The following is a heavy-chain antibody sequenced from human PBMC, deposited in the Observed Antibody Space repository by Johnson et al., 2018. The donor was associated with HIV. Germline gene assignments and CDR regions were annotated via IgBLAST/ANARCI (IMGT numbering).Heavy chain of an antibody. CDR2: IWYDGSNK. D-gene: IGHD2-2*02. CDR3: AKDMGAYQLLYAFDI. CDR1: GFTFSSYG. Sequence: QVQLVESGGGVVQPGGSLRLSCAASGFTFSSYGIHWVRQAPGKGLEWVAVIWYDGSNKYYADSVKGRFTISRDNSKNTLYLQMNSLRAEDTAVYYCAKDMGAYQLLYAFDIWGQGTMVTVSS. J-gene: IGHJ3*02. V-gene: IGHV3-33*06.